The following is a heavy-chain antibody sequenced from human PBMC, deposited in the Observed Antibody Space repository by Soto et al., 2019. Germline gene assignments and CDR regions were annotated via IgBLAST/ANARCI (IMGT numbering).Heavy chain of an antibody. D-gene: IGHD3-22*01. CDR1: GYTFTSYA. CDR2: INAGNGNT. CDR3: AGDGGFTMIVVVPQSDAFDI. Sequence: QVQLVQSGAEVKKPGASVKVSCKASGYTFTSYAMHWVRQAPGQRLEWMGWINAGNGNTKYSQKFQGRVTITRDTSASTSYMELSSLRSEDTAVYYCAGDGGFTMIVVVPQSDAFDIWGQGTMVTVSS. V-gene: IGHV1-3*01. J-gene: IGHJ3*02.